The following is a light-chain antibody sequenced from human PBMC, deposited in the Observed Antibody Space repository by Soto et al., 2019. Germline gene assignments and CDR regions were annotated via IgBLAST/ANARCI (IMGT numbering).Light chain of an antibody. V-gene: IGLV2-14*01. J-gene: IGLJ1*01. CDR3: NSYTSSTTYV. Sequence: QSVLTQPASVSGSPGQSITISCTGTSSDVGGYNYVSWYQQHPGKAPKLMIYEVNNRPSGVSNRFSGSKSGNTAFLTISGLQAEDEADYYCNSYTSSTTYVFGTGTKLTVL. CDR2: EVN. CDR1: SSDVGGYNY.